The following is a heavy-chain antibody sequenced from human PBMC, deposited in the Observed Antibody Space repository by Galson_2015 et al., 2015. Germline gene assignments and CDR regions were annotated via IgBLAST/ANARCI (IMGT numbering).Heavy chain of an antibody. V-gene: IGHV3-48*01. Sequence: LRLSCAASGYIFGNYAINWVRQAPGKGLEWVAYISSNGHTTTYIDSVKGRFTISRDNAKNSLYLQMDSLGAGDTAVYYCARDLSIAVAGTDYWGRGTQVTVSS. D-gene: IGHD6-19*01. CDR2: ISSNGHTT. CDR1: GYIFGNYA. CDR3: ARDLSIAVAGTDY. J-gene: IGHJ4*02.